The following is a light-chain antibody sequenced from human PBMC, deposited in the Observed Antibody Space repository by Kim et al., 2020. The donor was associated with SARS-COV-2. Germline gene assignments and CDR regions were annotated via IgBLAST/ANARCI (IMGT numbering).Light chain of an antibody. CDR3: SSYTSSTTLGV. CDR1: SSDIGAYDY. CDR2: DAN. V-gene: IGLV2-14*01. J-gene: IGLJ3*02. Sequence: QSALSQPASVSGSPGQSVTISCTGSSSDIGAYDYVSWYQQHPHKAPKLVIYDANERPSGVSNRFSGSKSGNTASLTISGLQAEDEADYYCSSYTSSTTLGVFGGGTQLTVL.